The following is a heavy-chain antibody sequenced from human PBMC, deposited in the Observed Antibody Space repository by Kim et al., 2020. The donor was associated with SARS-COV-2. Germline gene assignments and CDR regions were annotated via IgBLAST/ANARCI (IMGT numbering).Heavy chain of an antibody. CDR1: GGSFSGYY. J-gene: IGHJ5*02. CDR3: ARGGPGKYYDFWSSYQDPRYNWFDP. V-gene: IGHV4-34*01. Sequence: SETLSLTCAVYGGSFSGYYWSWIRQPPGKGLEWIGEINHSGSTNYNPSLKSRVTISVDTSKNQFSLKLSSVTAADTAVYYCARGGPGKYYDFWSSYQDPRYNWFDPWGQGTLVTVSS. D-gene: IGHD3-3*01. CDR2: INHSGST.